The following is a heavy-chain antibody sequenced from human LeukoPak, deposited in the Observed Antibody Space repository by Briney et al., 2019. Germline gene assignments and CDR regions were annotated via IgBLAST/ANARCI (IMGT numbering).Heavy chain of an antibody. CDR3: AKTNGYYSD. V-gene: IGHV3-23*01. Sequence: GGSLRLSCAASGFTFSSYAMSWVRQAPGKGLEWVSAISGSGGSTYYADSVKGRFTISRDNSKNSLSLQVSSLRAEDTAVYYCAKTNGYYSDWGQGTLVTVSS. D-gene: IGHD3-22*01. J-gene: IGHJ4*02. CDR2: ISGSGGST. CDR1: GFTFSSYA.